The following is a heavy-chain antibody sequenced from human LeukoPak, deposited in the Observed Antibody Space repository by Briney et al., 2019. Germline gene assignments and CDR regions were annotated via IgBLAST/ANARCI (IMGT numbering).Heavy chain of an antibody. V-gene: IGHV1-24*01. CDR2: FVPEDGET. D-gene: IGHD5-12*01. Sequence: GASVKVSCKVSGYTLTELSMHWVRQAPGKGLEWMGGFVPEDGETIYAQKFQGRVTMTEDTSTDTAYMELSSLRSEDTAVYYCAISDIVATISAFDIWGQGTMVTVSS. CDR3: AISDIVATISAFDI. CDR1: GYTLTELS. J-gene: IGHJ3*02.